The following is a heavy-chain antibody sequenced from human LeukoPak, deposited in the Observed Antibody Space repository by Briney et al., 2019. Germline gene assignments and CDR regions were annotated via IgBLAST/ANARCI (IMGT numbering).Heavy chain of an antibody. V-gene: IGHV3-9*01. J-gene: IGHJ4*02. Sequence: GRSLRLSCAASGFTFDDYAMHWVRQSPGKGLEWFSAISWNSGTITYADSVQGRFTISRDNAKNSLFLEMNSLRAEDTAFYYCAKDSGSGSYYALKYFDHWGQGTLVTVSS. CDR2: ISWNSGTI. CDR1: GFTFDDYA. CDR3: AKDSGSGSYYALKYFDH. D-gene: IGHD1-26*01.